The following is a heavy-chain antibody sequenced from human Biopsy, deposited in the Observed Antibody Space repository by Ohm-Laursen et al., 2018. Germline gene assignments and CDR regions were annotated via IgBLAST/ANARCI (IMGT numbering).Heavy chain of an antibody. CDR3: GRGQTVAPGYYGMDV. D-gene: IGHD4-17*01. CDR1: GFIFCTYT. Sequence: GSLRLSCAASGFIFCTYTMNWVRHAPGQGLEWVSSISSSGSFIYFADSVKGRFTISRDNARNSLYLQMNSLRAEDTAVYYCGRGQTVAPGYYGMDVWGQGTTVTVSS. J-gene: IGHJ6*02. V-gene: IGHV3-21*01. CDR2: ISSSGSFI.